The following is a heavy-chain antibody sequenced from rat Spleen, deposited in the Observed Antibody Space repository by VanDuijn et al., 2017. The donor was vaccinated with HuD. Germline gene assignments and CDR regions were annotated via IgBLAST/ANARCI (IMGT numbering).Heavy chain of an antibody. CDR1: GFTFSNYG. D-gene: IGHD1-4*01. V-gene: IGHV5-19*01. Sequence: EVQLVESGGGLVQPGRSLKLSCAASGFTFSNYGMHWIRQAPTKGLEWVATITYDGRTTYYRDSVKGRFTISRDNAKSTLYLQMNSLRSEDTATYYCATAGSRVSRFAYWGQGTLVTVSS. CDR2: ITYDGRTT. J-gene: IGHJ3*01. CDR3: ATAGSRVSRFAY.